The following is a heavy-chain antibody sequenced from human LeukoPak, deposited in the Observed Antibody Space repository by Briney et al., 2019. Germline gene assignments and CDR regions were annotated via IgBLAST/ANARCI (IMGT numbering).Heavy chain of an antibody. J-gene: IGHJ4*02. CDR1: GFTVSGNY. CDR2: IYSGGAT. Sequence: GESLKISCAASGFTVSGNYMSWVRRAPGKGLEWVSIIYSGGATYYADSVKGRFTISRDNSNNTLYLQMNSLRAEDTAVYYCARDLYSSGWFDYWGQGTLVTVSS. CDR3: ARDLYSSGWFDY. D-gene: IGHD6-19*01. V-gene: IGHV3-53*01.